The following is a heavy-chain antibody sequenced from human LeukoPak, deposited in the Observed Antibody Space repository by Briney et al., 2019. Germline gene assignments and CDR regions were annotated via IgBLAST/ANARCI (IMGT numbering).Heavy chain of an antibody. D-gene: IGHD1-26*01. CDR1: GFTFSSYN. Sequence: PGGSLRLSCAASGFTFSSYNMNWVRQAPGKGLEWVSSITSSSSYIYCADSVKGRFTISRDNAKNSLYLQMDSLRVEDTAEYYCARDPYSGNYGAYYYYYMDVWGKGTTVTVSS. CDR2: ITSSSSYI. CDR3: ARDPYSGNYGAYYYYYMDV. J-gene: IGHJ6*03. V-gene: IGHV3-21*06.